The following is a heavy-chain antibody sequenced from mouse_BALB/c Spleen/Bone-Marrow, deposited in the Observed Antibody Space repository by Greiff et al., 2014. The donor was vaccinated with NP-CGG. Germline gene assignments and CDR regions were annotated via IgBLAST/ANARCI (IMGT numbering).Heavy chain of an antibody. CDR1: GYSITSDFA. Sequence: EVQLQESGPGLVKPSQSLSLTCTVTGYSITSDFAWNWIRQFPGNKLEWMGFITYSGSTNYNPSLKSRISFTRDTSRNQFFLQLNSVTAEDTATYYCARFYYYGPYVTDYWGQGTSVTVSS. CDR2: ITYSGST. D-gene: IGHD1-1*01. CDR3: ARFYYYGPYVTDY. J-gene: IGHJ4*01. V-gene: IGHV3-2*02.